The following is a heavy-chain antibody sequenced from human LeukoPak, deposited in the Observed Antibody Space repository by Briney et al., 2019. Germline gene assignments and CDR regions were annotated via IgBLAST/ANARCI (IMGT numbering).Heavy chain of an antibody. D-gene: IGHD5-24*01. V-gene: IGHV2-5*02. CDR3: AHGRKEMAIQLSGAYYFDY. J-gene: IGHJ4*02. CDR2: IYWDGAK. CDR1: GFSVTTSGVA. Sequence: SGPTLVNPTQTLTLTCTFSGFSVTTSGVAVGWIRQPPGKALEYLAIIYWDGAKRYSPSLKSRLSITMDASKSQVTLIMTNMDPVDTATYYCAHGRKEMAIQLSGAYYFDYWGQGTLVIVSS.